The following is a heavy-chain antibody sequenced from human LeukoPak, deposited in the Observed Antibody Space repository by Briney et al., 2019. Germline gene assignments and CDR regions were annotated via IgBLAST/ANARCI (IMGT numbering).Heavy chain of an antibody. D-gene: IGHD6-6*01. V-gene: IGHV3-64*01. CDR1: GFTFSSYA. CDR2: ISSNGGST. Sequence: GGSLRLSCAASGFTFSSYAMHWVRQAPGKGLEYVSAISSNGGSTYYANSVKGRFTISRDNSKNTLYLQMNSLRAEDTAVYYCARDGVAARPDYYYYYMDVWGKGTAVTVSS. J-gene: IGHJ6*03. CDR3: ARDGVAARPDYYYYYMDV.